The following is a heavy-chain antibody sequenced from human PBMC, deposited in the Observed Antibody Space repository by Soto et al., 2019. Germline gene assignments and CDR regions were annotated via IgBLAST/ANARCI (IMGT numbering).Heavy chain of an antibody. CDR1: GDSISSYY. J-gene: IGHJ6*03. CDR3: ARGFQWTRVVTSLPMDV. V-gene: IGHV4-59*01. D-gene: IGHD3-3*01. Sequence: QVQLQESGPGLVKPSETLPLTCTVSGDSISSYYWSWIRQPPGQGLEWIGYIDNSGSTSYNPSLESRVTISVDTSNTQSSPKLRSVTAADTAVYYCARGFQWTRVVTSLPMDVWGKGTTVTVSS. CDR2: IDNSGST.